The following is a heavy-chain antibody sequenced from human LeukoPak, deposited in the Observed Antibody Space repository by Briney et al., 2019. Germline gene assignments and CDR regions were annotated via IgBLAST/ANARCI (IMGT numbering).Heavy chain of an antibody. V-gene: IGHV4-59*11. D-gene: IGHD3-16*01. CDR2: IYYSGST. CDR3: ARSKGGPYYYYYMDV. CDR1: GGSINSHY. Sequence: SETLSLTCTVSGGSINSHYWSWIRQPPGKGLEWIGYIYYSGSTNYNPSLKSRVTISVDTSKNQFSLKLSSVTAADTAVYYCARSKGGPYYYYYMDVWGKGTTVTVSS. J-gene: IGHJ6*03.